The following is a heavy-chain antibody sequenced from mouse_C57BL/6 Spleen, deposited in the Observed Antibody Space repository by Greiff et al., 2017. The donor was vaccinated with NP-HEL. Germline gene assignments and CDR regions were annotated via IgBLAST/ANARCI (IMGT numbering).Heavy chain of an antibody. V-gene: IGHV14-2*01. D-gene: IGHD1-1*01. CDR3: ANPYGSSYVEVWFAY. CDR1: GFNIKDYY. Sequence: VQLQQSGAELVKPGASVKLSCTASGFNIKDYYMHWVKQRTEQGLEWIGRIDPEDGETKYAPKFQGKATITADTSSNTAYLQLSSLTSEDTAVYYSANPYGSSYVEVWFAYWGQGTLVTVSA. J-gene: IGHJ3*01. CDR2: IDPEDGET.